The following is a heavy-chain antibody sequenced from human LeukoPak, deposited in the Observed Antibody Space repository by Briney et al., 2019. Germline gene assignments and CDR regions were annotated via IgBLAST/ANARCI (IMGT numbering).Heavy chain of an antibody. CDR1: GFTFSSYG. CDR2: ISGSGGST. D-gene: IGHD2-2*01. CDR3: AKDFTQHQGLYYFDY. J-gene: IGHJ4*02. V-gene: IGHV3-23*01. Sequence: GGSLRLSCAASGFTFSSYGMSWVRQAPGKGLEWVSVISGSGGSTYYADSVKGRFTISRDNSKNTLFLQMNSLRAEDTAVYYCAKDFTQHQGLYYFDYWGQGTLVTVSS.